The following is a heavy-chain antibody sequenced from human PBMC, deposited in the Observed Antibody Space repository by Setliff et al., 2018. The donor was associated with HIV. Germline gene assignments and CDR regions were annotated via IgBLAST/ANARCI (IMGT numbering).Heavy chain of an antibody. CDR3: ARVKSIKTTLVRLWPRFDL. J-gene: IGHJ5*02. CDR2: IDDSGSI. CDR1: TESLTRYD. D-gene: IGHD3-10*01. Sequence: SETLSLTCAVYTESLTRYDWAWIRQSPEKGLEWIGEIDDSGSIIYNPSLQSRVTMSVDTSKDQFFLKVRSLTAADTGLYYCARVKSIKTTLVRLWPRFDLWGQGTQVTVSS. V-gene: IGHV4-34*01.